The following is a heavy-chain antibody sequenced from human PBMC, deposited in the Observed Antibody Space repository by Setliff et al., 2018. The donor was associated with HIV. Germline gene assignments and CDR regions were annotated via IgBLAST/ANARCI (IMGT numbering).Heavy chain of an antibody. J-gene: IGHJ6*03. CDR2: IYYRGST. CDR1: GGSISSSSYY. Sequence: SETLSLTCTVSGGSISSSSYYWGWIRQPPGKGLQWIGSIYYRGSTYYNPSLKSRVTISVDTSKNQFSLKLRPVTAADTALYYCARGRYSSRWYASDHYYIDVWGKGTTVTVSS. CDR3: ARGRYSSRWYASDHYYIDV. D-gene: IGHD6-13*01. V-gene: IGHV4-39*01.